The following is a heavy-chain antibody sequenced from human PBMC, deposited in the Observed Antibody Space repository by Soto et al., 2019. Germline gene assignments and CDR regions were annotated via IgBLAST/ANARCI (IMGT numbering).Heavy chain of an antibody. J-gene: IGHJ4*02. CDR2: IYYSGST. CDR3: ARVELRYFDSDVYYFDY. Sequence: PSETLSLTCTVSGGSISSSSYYWGWIRQPPGKGLEWIGSIYYSGSTYYNPSLKSRVTISVDTSKNQFSLKLSSVTAADTAVYYCARVELRYFDSDVYYFDYWGQGTLVTVSS. CDR1: GGSISSSSYY. V-gene: IGHV4-39*01. D-gene: IGHD3-9*01.